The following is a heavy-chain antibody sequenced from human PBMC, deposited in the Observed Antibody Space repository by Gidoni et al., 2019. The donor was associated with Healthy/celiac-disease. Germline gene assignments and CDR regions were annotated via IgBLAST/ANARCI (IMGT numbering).Heavy chain of an antibody. J-gene: IGHJ5*02. CDR3: ATQRSIAAVWFDP. Sequence: QVQLVQSGAEVKTPGSSVKVSCKASGGTFSSYAIRWVRQAPGQGFEWMGGIIPIFGTANYAQKFQGRVTITADESTSTAYMELSSLRSEDTAVYYCATQRSIAAVWFDPWGQGTLVTVSS. CDR1: GGTFSSYA. D-gene: IGHD6-13*01. V-gene: IGHV1-69*01. CDR2: IIPIFGTA.